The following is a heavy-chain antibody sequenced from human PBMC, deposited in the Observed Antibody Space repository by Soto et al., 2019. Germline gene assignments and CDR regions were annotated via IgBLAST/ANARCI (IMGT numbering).Heavy chain of an antibody. J-gene: IGHJ4*02. CDR3: ATPACAATWCSPSHNLDH. D-gene: IGHD2-8*02. CDR1: GGTFVRHV. CDR2: INPLSGIP. Sequence: QVQLVQSGAEVKKPESSVKVSCKTSGGTFVRHVISWVRQAPGQGPEWMGKINPLSGIPNYAQKFQDRVTFTADTDSSTAWMELSSLRSDDPAVFYCATPACAATWCSPSHNLDHWGQGTLVTVSS. V-gene: IGHV1-69*09.